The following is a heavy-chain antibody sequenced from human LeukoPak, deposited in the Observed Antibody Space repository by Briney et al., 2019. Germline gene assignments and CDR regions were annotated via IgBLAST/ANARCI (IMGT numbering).Heavy chain of an antibody. CDR1: GFTVSSNY. CDR3: ARRDEMRITMIVVVSFDY. V-gene: IGHV3-66*02. J-gene: IGHJ4*02. D-gene: IGHD3-22*01. Sequence: GGSLRLSCAASGFTVSSNYMSWVRQAPGKGLEWVSVIYSGGSTYYADSVKGRFTISRDNSKNTLYLQMNSLRAEDTAVYYCARRDEMRITMIVVVSFDYWGQGTLVTVSS. CDR2: IYSGGST.